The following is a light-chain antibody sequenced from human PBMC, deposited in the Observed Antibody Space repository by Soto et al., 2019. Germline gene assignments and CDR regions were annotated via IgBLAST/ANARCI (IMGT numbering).Light chain of an antibody. CDR1: QSVSSSY. Sequence: EIVLTQSPGTLSLSPGERTTLTCRASQSVSSSYLAWYQQKPGQAPRLLIYAASSRATGIPDRFSGSGSGTDVTLTISRLEPVDFAVYYCQQYGSSRWTFGQGTKVEIK. CDR2: AAS. J-gene: IGKJ1*01. V-gene: IGKV3-20*01. CDR3: QQYGSSRWT.